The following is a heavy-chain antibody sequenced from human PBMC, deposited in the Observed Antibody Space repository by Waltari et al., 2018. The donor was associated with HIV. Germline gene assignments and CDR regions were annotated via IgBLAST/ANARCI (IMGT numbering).Heavy chain of an antibody. CDR1: GFTFSSYW. CDR2: INSDGSST. D-gene: IGHD6-13*01. Sequence: EVQLVESGGGLVQPGGSLRLSCAASGFTFSSYWMHWVRQAPGKGLVWVSRINSDGSSTSYADSVKGRFTISRDNAKNTLYLQMNSLRAEDTAVYYCACGYSSSWRSDYYYYGMDVWGQGTTVTVSS. J-gene: IGHJ6*02. V-gene: IGHV3-74*01. CDR3: ACGYSSSWRSDYYYYGMDV.